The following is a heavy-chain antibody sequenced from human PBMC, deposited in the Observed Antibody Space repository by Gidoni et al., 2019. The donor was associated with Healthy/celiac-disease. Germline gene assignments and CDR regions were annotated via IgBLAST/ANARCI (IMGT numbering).Heavy chain of an antibody. CDR1: GGSVSSGSYY. D-gene: IGHD4-4*01. CDR3: ARTYSNYFWFDP. CDR2: IYYSGST. Sequence: QVQLQESGPGLVKPSETLSLTCTVSGGSVSSGSYYWSWIRPPPGKGLEWIGYIYYSGSTNYNPSLKSRVTISVDTSKNQFSLKLSSVTAADTAVYYCARTYSNYFWFDPWGQGTLVTVSS. V-gene: IGHV4-61*01. J-gene: IGHJ5*02.